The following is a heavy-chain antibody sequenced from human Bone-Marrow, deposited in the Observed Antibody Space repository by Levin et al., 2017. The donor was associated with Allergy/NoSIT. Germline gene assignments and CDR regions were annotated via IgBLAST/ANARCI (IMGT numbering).Heavy chain of an antibody. J-gene: IGHJ4*03. V-gene: IGHV3-23*01. D-gene: IGHD4/OR15-4a*01. CDR2: ISGAGGSI. Sequence: GESLKISCAASGFSFGVYAMSWVRQAPGKGLQWVSAISGAGGSIYYLDSVKRRFTISRDNSKRTLYLQMEGLRAEDTAVYYCAKDPKKTYFDTIVSPSYFDSWGQGTLVTVSS. CDR1: GFSFGVYA. CDR3: AKDPKKTYFDTIVSPSYFDS.